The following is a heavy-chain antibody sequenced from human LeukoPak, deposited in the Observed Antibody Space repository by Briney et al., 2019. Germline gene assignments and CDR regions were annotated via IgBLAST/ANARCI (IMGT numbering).Heavy chain of an antibody. D-gene: IGHD2-15*01. Sequence: PGGSLRLSCAASGFIFKKYWMNWVRQVPGKGLECLANIKEDGSETYYADSVKGRFTISRVNAKNTVYLQMNSLRAEDTAVYYCTRDTLYCSGGYCYHDIWGQGTMVTVSS. CDR3: TRDTLYCSGGYCYHDI. V-gene: IGHV3-7*01. CDR2: IKEDGSET. J-gene: IGHJ3*02. CDR1: GFIFKKYW.